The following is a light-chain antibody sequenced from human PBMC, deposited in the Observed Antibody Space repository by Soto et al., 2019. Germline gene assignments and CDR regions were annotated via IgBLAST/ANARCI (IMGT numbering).Light chain of an antibody. Sequence: DIVMTQSPDSLAVSLGERATINCKSSQSYLLTSNNKNYLAWYQQKPGKPPKVLIYGASTLQSGVPSRFGGSRSGTDFTLTITSLQPEDFAAYYCLQDYTYPFTFGQGTKVDIK. V-gene: IGKV4-1*01. CDR1: QSYLLTSNNKNY. J-gene: IGKJ2*01. CDR2: GAS. CDR3: LQDYTYPFT.